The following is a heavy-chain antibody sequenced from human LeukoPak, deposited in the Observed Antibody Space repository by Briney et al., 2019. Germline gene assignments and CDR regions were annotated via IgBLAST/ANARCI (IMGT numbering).Heavy chain of an antibody. D-gene: IGHD3-22*01. CDR1: GFTFSSYS. Sequence: PGGSLRLSCAASGFTFSSYSMNWVRQAPGKGLEGVSIISNSGHNIYYADSGKGRFTISRDSSKNTLYLQMNSLSAEDTAVYYCAKVRYYDNSGYSHYYYYMDVWGKGTTVTVSS. V-gene: IGHV3-23*01. J-gene: IGHJ6*03. CDR2: ISNSGHNI. CDR3: AKVRYYDNSGYSHYYYYMDV.